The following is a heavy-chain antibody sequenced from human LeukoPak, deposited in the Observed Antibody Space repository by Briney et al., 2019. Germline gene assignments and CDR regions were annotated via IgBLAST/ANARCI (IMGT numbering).Heavy chain of an antibody. D-gene: IGHD3-3*01. J-gene: IGHJ3*02. CDR2: IYYSGST. Sequence: PSQTLSLTCTVSGGSISSGDYYWRWIRQPPGKGLEWIGYIYYSGSTYYNPSLKSRVTISVDTSKNQFSLKLSSVTAADTAVYYCARCAGFWSGYYTADAFDIWGQGTMVTVSS. CDR1: GGSISSGDYY. CDR3: ARCAGFWSGYYTADAFDI. V-gene: IGHV4-30-4*01.